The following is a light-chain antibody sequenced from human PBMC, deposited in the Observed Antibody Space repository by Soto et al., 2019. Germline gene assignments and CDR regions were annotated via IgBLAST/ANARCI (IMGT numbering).Light chain of an antibody. CDR1: SSDVGGYNY. CDR3: CSYAGSYTHV. J-gene: IGLJ1*01. V-gene: IGLV2-11*01. Sequence: QSVLTQSRSVSGSTGQAVTISCTETSSDVGGYNYVSWYQQHPGKAPKLMIYDVSKRPSGVPDRFSGSKSGNTASLTISGLQAEDEADYYCCSYAGSYTHVFGTGPNVTVL. CDR2: DVS.